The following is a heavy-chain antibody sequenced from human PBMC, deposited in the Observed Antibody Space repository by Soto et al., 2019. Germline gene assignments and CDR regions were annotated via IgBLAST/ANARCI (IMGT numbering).Heavy chain of an antibody. J-gene: IGHJ4*02. CDR3: ARDGVAAGNINFDY. V-gene: IGHV1-3*01. CDR1: GYIFTKSA. CDR2: ISGGNGNT. Sequence: ASVKNSSKASGYIFTKSAMHWGRQAPGQRLEWMGWISGGNGNTKYSPKLQDRVTITRDTSASTAYMELSRVRSEDTALYYCARDGVAAGNINFDYWGQGTLVTVSS. D-gene: IGHD6-25*01.